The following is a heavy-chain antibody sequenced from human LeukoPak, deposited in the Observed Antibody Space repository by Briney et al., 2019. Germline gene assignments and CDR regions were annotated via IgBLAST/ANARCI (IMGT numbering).Heavy chain of an antibody. J-gene: IGHJ3*02. CDR3: AKSREEIRGLDAFDI. CDR2: IYYSGST. Sequence: SQTLSLTCSVSGGSISSDDYCWNWIRQHPGKGLEWIGCIYYSGSTYYNPSLKSRVALSVDTSKNQFSLKLSSLTAADTAVYYCAKSREEIRGLDAFDIWGQGTMVTVSS. D-gene: IGHD5-24*01. CDR1: GGSISSDDYC. V-gene: IGHV4-31*03.